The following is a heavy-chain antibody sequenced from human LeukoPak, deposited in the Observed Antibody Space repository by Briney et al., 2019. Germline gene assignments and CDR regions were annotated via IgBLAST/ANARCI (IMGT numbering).Heavy chain of an antibody. CDR1: GFSFSSYW. V-gene: IGHV3-74*01. D-gene: IGHD6-13*01. J-gene: IGHJ4*02. CDR2: ISTDGFST. CDR3: ARDSSSWSHFDY. Sequence: PGGSLRLSCAASGFSFSSYWMSWVRQARGKGLVWVSRISTDGFSTIYADSVKGRFTISRDNAKNSLYLQMNSLRAEDTAVYYCARDSSSWSHFDYWGQGTLVTVSS.